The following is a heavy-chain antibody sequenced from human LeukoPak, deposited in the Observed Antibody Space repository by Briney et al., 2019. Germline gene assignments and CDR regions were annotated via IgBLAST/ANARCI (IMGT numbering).Heavy chain of an antibody. D-gene: IGHD3-10*01. J-gene: IGHJ4*02. CDR3: ARDRGYTSFDY. CDR2: IKQDGREI. CDR1: GFTFSDYY. V-gene: IGHV3-7*01. Sequence: PGGSLRLSCAASGFTFSDYYMSWIRQAPGKGLEWVANIKQDGREINYVDSVKGRFTISRDNAKNPLFLQMNSLRVEDTAVYYCARDRGYTSFDYWGQGTLVTVSS.